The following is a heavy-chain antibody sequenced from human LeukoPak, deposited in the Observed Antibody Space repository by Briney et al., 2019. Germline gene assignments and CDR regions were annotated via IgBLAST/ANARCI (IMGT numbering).Heavy chain of an antibody. CDR2: IHHSGTS. CDR3: TRGAGWLIDY. J-gene: IGHJ4*02. V-gene: IGHV4-59*01. CDR1: DDSISDYY. Sequence: SETLSLTCTVSDDSISDYYRGWIRQPPGKGLEWIGYIHHSGTSTYNLSLKSRVTISADTSKNQFSLKLNSMTTADTAVYYCTRGAGWLIDYWGQGILVTVSS. D-gene: IGHD3-16*01.